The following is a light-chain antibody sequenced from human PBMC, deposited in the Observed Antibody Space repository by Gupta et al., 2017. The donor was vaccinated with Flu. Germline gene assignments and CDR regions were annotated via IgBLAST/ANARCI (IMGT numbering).Light chain of an antibody. J-gene: IGKJ1*01. CDR2: DAS. CDR1: QSISSF. Sequence: DIQMTQSPSSLSAFVGERVTITCRASQSISSFLNWYQQKPGKAPKLLIFDASSLQSGVPSRFSGSGSGADFSFTISSLQPEDFATYYCQQSYSTPWTFGQGTKVEIK. CDR3: QQSYSTPWT. V-gene: IGKV1-39*01.